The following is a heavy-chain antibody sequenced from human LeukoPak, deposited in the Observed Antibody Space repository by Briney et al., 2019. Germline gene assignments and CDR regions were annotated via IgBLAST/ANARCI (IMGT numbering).Heavy chain of an antibody. Sequence: GGSLRLSCAVSGFIFNNYGLIRVRQAPGKGLEWVSAISNDGGGTNYADFVKGRFTISRDNSKNTLFLQVNSLRAEDTALYYCAKGSSGYFVDLWGQGTLVTVSS. V-gene: IGHV3-23*01. CDR1: GFIFNNYG. CDR2: ISNDGGGT. J-gene: IGHJ5*02. CDR3: AKGSSGYFVDL. D-gene: IGHD3-22*01.